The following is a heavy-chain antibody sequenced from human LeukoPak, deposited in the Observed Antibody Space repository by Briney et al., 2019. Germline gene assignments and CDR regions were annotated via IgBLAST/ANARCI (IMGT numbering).Heavy chain of an antibody. CDR3: ARAVGPHYNSASQGGSTDGDY. CDR1: GGSISSGSYY. CDR2: VFYSGTT. V-gene: IGHV4-39*07. J-gene: IGHJ4*02. D-gene: IGHD3-10*01. Sequence: SETLSLTCTVSGGSISSGSYYWGWIRQPPGKGLEWLGTVFYSGTTYYNPSLKSRVTISVDTSKNQFSLKLSSVTAADTAVYYCARAVGPHYNSASQGGSTDGDYWGQGTLVTVSS.